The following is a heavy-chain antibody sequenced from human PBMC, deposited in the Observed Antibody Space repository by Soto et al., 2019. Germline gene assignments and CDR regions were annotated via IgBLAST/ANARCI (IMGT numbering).Heavy chain of an antibody. CDR3: ARFKGCSGGSGYPYVAY. CDR1: GFTCSTYD. V-gene: IGHV3-30-3*01. J-gene: IGHJ4*02. Sequence: QVHLVESRGGVVQPGRSLRLSCAAAGFTCSTYDIHWIRQAPGQGLEWVAVRSSDGSKEYYAGSVKGRFIISRHNSKNTLYLQMNSLRAEDTAVDYCARFKGCSGGSGYPYVAYWGQGTMVTVSS. CDR2: RSSDGSKE. D-gene: IGHD2-15*01.